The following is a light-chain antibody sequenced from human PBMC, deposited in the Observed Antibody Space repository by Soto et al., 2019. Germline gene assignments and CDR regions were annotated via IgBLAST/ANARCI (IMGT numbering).Light chain of an antibody. Sequence: DIVMTQSPLSLPVTPGEPASISCRSSQSLLHSNGYNYLDWYLQKPGQSPQLLIYLGSNRASGVPGRFSGSGSGNDFTLKISRVEAEDVGVYYCKQALQTPLTFGGGTKVEIK. CDR2: LGS. CDR3: KQALQTPLT. CDR1: QSLLHSNGYNY. V-gene: IGKV2-28*01. J-gene: IGKJ4*01.